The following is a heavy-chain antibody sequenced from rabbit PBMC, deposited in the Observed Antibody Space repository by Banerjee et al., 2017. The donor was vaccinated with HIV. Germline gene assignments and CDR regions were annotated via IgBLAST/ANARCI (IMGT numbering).Heavy chain of an antibody. CDR1: GFDFSSSYD. Sequence: QALEASGGDLVKPGACLTLTCTASGFDFSSSYDMCRVRQAPGKGLEWTGCIDTGSASAYYASWAKGRFTISKTSSTTVTLQMTSLTAADTATYFCARSGDAGCAYALWGPGTLVTVS. J-gene: IGHJ6*01. CDR3: ARSGDAGCAYAL. V-gene: IGHV1S40*01. CDR2: IDTGSASA. D-gene: IGHD6-1*01.